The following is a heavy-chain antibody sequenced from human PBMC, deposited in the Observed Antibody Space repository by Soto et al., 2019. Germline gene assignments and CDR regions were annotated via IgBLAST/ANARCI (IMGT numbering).Heavy chain of an antibody. V-gene: IGHV3-66*01. CDR3: AREDSSGWIDY. CDR1: GFPVSSDY. D-gene: IGHD6-19*01. Sequence: PGGSLRLSCSASGFPVSSDYMSWVRPAPGKGLEWVSVIYSGGSTYYADSVKGRFTISRDNSKNTLYLQMNSLRAEDTAVYYCAREDSSGWIDYRGQGTLVTVSS. J-gene: IGHJ4*02. CDR2: IYSGGST.